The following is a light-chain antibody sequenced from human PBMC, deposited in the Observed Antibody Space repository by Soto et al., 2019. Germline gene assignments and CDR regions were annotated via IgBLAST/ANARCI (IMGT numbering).Light chain of an antibody. J-gene: IGKJ1*01. Sequence: DIQMTQSPSTLSASVGDRVTITCRASESISSWLAWYQQKPGKAPKLLIYKASILERGVPSRFSGSGSGKEFTLTISSLQPDDFATYYCQQYNTYSTFGQGTKVEIE. CDR1: ESISSW. CDR2: KAS. CDR3: QQYNTYST. V-gene: IGKV1-5*03.